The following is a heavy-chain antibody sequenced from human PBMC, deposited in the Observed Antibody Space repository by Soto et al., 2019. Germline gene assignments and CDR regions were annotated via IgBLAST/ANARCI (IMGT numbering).Heavy chain of an antibody. CDR3: AKELRDIVLVSAVPRPYYYYGMDV. D-gene: IGHD2-2*01. V-gene: IGHV3-30*18. CDR1: GFTFSSYG. J-gene: IGHJ6*02. CDR2: ISYDGSNK. Sequence: PGGSLRLSCAASGFTFSSYGMHWVRQAPGKGLEWVALISYDGSNKYYAESVKGRFTISRDNSKNTLDLQMNSLRAEDTAVYYCAKELRDIVLVSAVPRPYYYYGMDVWGQGTTVTVSS.